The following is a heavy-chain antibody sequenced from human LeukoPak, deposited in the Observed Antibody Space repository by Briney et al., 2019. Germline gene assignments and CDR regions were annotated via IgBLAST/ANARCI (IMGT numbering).Heavy chain of an antibody. J-gene: IGHJ3*02. CDR3: ARFSGGSYSREGAFDI. Sequence: GGSLRLSCAASGFTFSDFYMTWIRQAPGKGLEWVSYISNSGSTIYYADSVKGRFTISRDNPKNTLYLQMNSLRAEDTAVYYCARFSGGSYSREGAFDIWGQGTMVTVSS. D-gene: IGHD1-26*01. V-gene: IGHV3-11*04. CDR1: GFTFSDFY. CDR2: ISNSGSTI.